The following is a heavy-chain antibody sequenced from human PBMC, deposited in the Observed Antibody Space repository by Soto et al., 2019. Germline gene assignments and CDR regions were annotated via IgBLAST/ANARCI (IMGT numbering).Heavy chain of an antibody. CDR3: ARDFIGGAPDYSDY. V-gene: IGHV3-30*04. CDR1: GFTFSDYP. Sequence: GGSLRLSCAASGFTFSDYPMHWVRQAPGKGLEWVAVISYDGRVKYYVDSVKGRFTISRDDSKNTLYLQMNSLRVDDTAVYYCARDFIGGAPDYSDYSCPAPLVTLSS. CDR2: ISYDGRVK. J-gene: IGHJ4*02. D-gene: IGHD3-16*01.